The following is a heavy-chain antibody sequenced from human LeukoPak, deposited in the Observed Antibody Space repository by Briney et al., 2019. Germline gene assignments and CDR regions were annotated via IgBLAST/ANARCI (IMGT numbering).Heavy chain of an antibody. CDR3: ARRTLGSFAGRYYYYYYMDV. Sequence: SETLSLTCGVYGGSLSGYYWSWIRQPPGKGLEWIGEINHSGSTNYNPSLKSRVTMSVDTSKNQFSLKLTSVTAADTAVYYCARRTLGSFAGRYYYYYYMDVWGKGTTVTVS. CDR1: GGSLSGYY. D-gene: IGHD1-26*01. CDR2: INHSGST. J-gene: IGHJ6*03. V-gene: IGHV4-34*01.